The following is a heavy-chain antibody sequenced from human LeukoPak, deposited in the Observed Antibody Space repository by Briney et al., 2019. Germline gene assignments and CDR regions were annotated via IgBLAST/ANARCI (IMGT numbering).Heavy chain of an antibody. CDR1: GFSFSTYA. Sequence: GGSLRLSCAASGFSFSTYAMHWVRQAPGKGLEWVTLIWYDGSNQYYADSVKGRFTISRDKAKNSLYLQMKSLRDEDTAVYYCARARDYGGKTFDYWGQGTLVTVSS. D-gene: IGHD4-23*01. J-gene: IGHJ4*02. CDR2: IWYDGSNQ. CDR3: ARARDYGGKTFDY. V-gene: IGHV3-33*01.